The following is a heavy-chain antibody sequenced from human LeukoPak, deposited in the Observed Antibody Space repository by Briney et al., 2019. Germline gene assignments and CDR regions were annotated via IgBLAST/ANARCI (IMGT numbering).Heavy chain of an antibody. D-gene: IGHD1-26*01. J-gene: IGHJ4*02. Sequence: GGSLRLSCAASGFTFSSYGMHWVRQAPGKGLERVAVISYDGSNKYYADSVKGRFTISRDNSKNTLYLQMNSLRAEDTAVYYCAKAERGAVGDYWGQGTLVTVSS. CDR3: AKAERGAVGDY. V-gene: IGHV3-30*18. CDR2: ISYDGSNK. CDR1: GFTFSSYG.